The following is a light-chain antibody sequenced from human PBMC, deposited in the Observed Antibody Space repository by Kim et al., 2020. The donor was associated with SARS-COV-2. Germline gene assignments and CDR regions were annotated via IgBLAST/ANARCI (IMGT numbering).Light chain of an antibody. CDR1: KLGDKY. CDR3: QAWDSSTAV. J-gene: IGLJ2*01. V-gene: IGLV3-1*01. CDR2: QDS. Sequence: SYELTQPPSVSVSPGQTASITCSADKLGDKYACWYQQKPGQSPVLVIYQDSKRPSGIPERFSGSNSGNTATLTISGTQAMEEADYYCQAWDSSTAVFGGG.